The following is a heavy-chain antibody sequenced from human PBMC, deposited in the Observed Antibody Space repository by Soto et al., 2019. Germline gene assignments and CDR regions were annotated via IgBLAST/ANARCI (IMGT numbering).Heavy chain of an antibody. CDR2: ISDSGKTI. CDR1: GFTFSSYE. V-gene: IGHV3-48*03. Sequence: GGSLRLSCGGSGFTFSSYEMAWVRQAPGKGLEWVSYISDSGKTIKYADSVKGRFSISRDNAKNSLYLQMSSLRVEDTAVYYCAGGVMYSGSYQDWGQGALVTVSS. J-gene: IGHJ4*02. CDR3: AGGVMYSGSYQD. D-gene: IGHD1-26*01.